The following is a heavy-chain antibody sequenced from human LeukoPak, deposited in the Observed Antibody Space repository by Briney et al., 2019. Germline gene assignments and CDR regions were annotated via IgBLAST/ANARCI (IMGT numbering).Heavy chain of an antibody. V-gene: IGHV3-23*01. J-gene: IGHJ4*02. CDR2: ISGSGSST. D-gene: IGHD3-10*01. CDR3: AKGSMVRGVFDY. CDR1: GFTFSSYA. Sequence: GGSLRLSCAASGFTFSSYAMSWVRQAPGKGLEWVSAISGSGSSTYYADSVKGRFTISRDNSKNTLYLQMNSLRAEDTAVYYCAKGSMVRGVFDYWGQGTLVTVSS.